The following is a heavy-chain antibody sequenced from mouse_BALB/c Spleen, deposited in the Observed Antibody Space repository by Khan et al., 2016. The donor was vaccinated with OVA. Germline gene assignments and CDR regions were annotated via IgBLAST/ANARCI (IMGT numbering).Heavy chain of an antibody. Sequence: QVRLQQSGAELMKPGASVKISCKATGYTFSSYWIEWVKQRPGHGLEWIGEILPGSDNTNYNEKFKGKATFTADTSSNTAYMQLSSLTSEDSAVYYCERGAGTTNGMDYWGQGTSVTVSS. CDR2: ILPGSDNT. CDR3: ERGAGTTNGMDY. V-gene: IGHV1-9*01. D-gene: IGHD4-1*01. CDR1: GYTFSSYW. J-gene: IGHJ4*01.